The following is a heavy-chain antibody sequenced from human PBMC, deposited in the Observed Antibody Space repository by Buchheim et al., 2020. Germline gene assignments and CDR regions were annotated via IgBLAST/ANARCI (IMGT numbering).Heavy chain of an antibody. J-gene: IGHJ6*02. CDR1: GFTFSSYG. CDR3: AKGGDYVAPGYYYYGMDV. CDR2: ISYDGSNK. Sequence: QVQLVESGGGVVQPGRSLRLSCAASGFTFSSYGMHWVRQAPGKGLEWVAVISYDGSNKYYADSVKGRFTISRDNSKNTLYLQMNSLRAEDTAVYYCAKGGDYVAPGYYYYGMDVWGQGTT. D-gene: IGHD4-17*01. V-gene: IGHV3-30*18.